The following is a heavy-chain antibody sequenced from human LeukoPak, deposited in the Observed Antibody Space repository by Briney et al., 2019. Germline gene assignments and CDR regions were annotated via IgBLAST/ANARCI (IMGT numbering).Heavy chain of an antibody. V-gene: IGHV3-74*01. Sequence: GGSLRLSCAASGFTFSTYWMHWVRHAPGEGLVWVSRISSDGSSTTYADSVKGRFTISRDNARDTLYLQMNSLRAEDTAVYYCAKVLSLLWFGEPGDAFDIWGQGTMVTVSS. J-gene: IGHJ3*02. D-gene: IGHD3-10*01. CDR2: ISSDGSST. CDR3: AKVLSLLWFGEPGDAFDI. CDR1: GFTFSTYW.